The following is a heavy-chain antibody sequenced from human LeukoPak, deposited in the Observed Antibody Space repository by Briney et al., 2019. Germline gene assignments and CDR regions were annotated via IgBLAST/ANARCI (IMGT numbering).Heavy chain of an antibody. V-gene: IGHV1-2*06. CDR2: INPNSGGT. J-gene: IGHJ6*03. CDR1: GYTLTGYY. CDR3: ARDSLLGDYYYMDV. D-gene: IGHD3-10*01. Sequence: GASVKVSCKASGYTLTGYYMHWVRQAPGQGLEWMGRINPNSGGTNYAHKFQGRVTMTRDTSISTAYMELSRLRSDDTAVYYCARDSLLGDYYYMDVWGKGTTVTVSS.